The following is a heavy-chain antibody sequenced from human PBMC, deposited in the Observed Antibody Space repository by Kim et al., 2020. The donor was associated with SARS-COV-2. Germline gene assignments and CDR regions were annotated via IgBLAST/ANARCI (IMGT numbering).Heavy chain of an antibody. D-gene: IGHD6-13*01. J-gene: IGHJ6*02. V-gene: IGHV1-18*01. CDR3: ARIAAATLDGMDV. Sequence: AQKRQGRVTMTTDTSTSTAYMELRSLRPDDTAVYYCARIAAATLDGMDVWGQGTTVTVSS.